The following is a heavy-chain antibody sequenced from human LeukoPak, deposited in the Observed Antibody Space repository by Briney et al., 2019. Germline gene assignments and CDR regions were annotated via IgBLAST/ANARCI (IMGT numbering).Heavy chain of an antibody. Sequence: PGGSLRLSCAASGFTFSSYSMNWVRQAPGKGLEWVSYISSSSSTIYYADSVKGRFTISRDNAKNSLYLQMNSLRAEDTAVYYCARGDSGYSYGYKWVVSYYGMDVWGQGTTVTVSS. V-gene: IGHV3-48*04. CDR3: ARGDSGYSYGYKWVVSYYGMDV. J-gene: IGHJ6*02. D-gene: IGHD5-18*01. CDR2: ISSSSSTI. CDR1: GFTFSSYS.